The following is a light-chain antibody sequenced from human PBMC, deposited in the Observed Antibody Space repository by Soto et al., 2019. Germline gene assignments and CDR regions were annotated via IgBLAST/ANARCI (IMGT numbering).Light chain of an antibody. CDR3: SSYAGSSNV. V-gene: IGLV2-8*01. Sequence: QSVLTQPPSASGSPGQSVAIPYTGTSSDVGGYNYVSWYQQHPSKAPKLMIYEVNKRPSGVPDRFSGSKSGNTASLTVSGLQAEDEADYYCSSYAGSSNVFGTGTKVTVL. J-gene: IGLJ1*01. CDR2: EVN. CDR1: SSDVGGYNY.